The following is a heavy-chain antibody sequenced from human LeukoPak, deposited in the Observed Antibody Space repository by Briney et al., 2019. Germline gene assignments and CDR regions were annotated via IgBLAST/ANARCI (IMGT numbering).Heavy chain of an antibody. D-gene: IGHD3-22*01. CDR3: ARGLVYYDSSGYYNLGYYFDY. V-gene: IGHV4-30-4*01. CDR2: IYYSGST. J-gene: IGHJ4*02. CDR1: GGSISSGDYY. Sequence: PSETLSLTCTVSGGSISSGDYYWSWIRQPPGTGLEWIGYIYYSGSTYYNPSLKSRVTISVDTSKNQFSLKLSSVTAADTAVYYCARGLVYYDSSGYYNLGYYFDYWGQGTLVTVSS.